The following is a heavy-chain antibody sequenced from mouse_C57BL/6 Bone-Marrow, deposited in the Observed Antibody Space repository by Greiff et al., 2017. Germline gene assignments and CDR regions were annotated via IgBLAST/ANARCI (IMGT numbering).Heavy chain of an antibody. J-gene: IGHJ4*01. CDR1: GFTFSDYY. Sequence: EVKLVESEGGLVQPGSSMKLSCTASGFTFSDYYMAWVRQVPEKGLEWVANINYDGSSTYYLDSLKSRFIISRDNAKNILYLQMSSLKSEDTATYYCARGDYYCSSCAMDYWGQGTSVTVSS. V-gene: IGHV5-16*01. CDR2: INYDGSST. D-gene: IGHD1-1*01. CDR3: ARGDYYCSSCAMDY.